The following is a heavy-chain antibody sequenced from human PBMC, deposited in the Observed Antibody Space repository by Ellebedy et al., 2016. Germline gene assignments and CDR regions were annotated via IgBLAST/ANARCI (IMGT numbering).Heavy chain of an antibody. D-gene: IGHD3-3*01. CDR2: IIPIFGTA. V-gene: IGHV1-46*01. CDR3: ASGLRGYDSGGADY. J-gene: IGHJ4*02. Sequence: ASVKVSCXASGYTFTSYYMHWVRQAPGQGLEWMGGIIPIFGTANYAQKFQGRVTMTRDTSTSTVYMELSSLRSEDTAVYYCASGLRGYDSGGADYWGQGTLVTVSS. CDR1: GYTFTSYY.